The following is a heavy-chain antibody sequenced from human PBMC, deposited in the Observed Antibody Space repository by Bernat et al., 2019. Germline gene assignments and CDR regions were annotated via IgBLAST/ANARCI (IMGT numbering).Heavy chain of an antibody. Sequence: QVHLEESGGGVVQPGTSLRLSCAASGFSFSNYGIHWVRQAPGKGLEWVAGISYDGNNKYYADSVKGRFAISRDNSKNTVYLQMNSLRPEDTAVYYCAKDGGSGWYGGSGYWGQGTLVIVSS. CDR1: GFSFSNYG. V-gene: IGHV3-30*18. J-gene: IGHJ4*02. CDR3: AKDGGSGWYGGSGY. D-gene: IGHD6-19*01. CDR2: ISYDGNNK.